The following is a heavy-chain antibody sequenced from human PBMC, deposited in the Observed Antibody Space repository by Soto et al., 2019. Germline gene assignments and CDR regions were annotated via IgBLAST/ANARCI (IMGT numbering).Heavy chain of an antibody. J-gene: IGHJ4*02. Sequence: EVQLLESGGGLVQPGGSLRLSCAASGFTFSSYAMSWVRQAPGKGLEWVSAISGSGGSTYYADSVKGRFSISRDNSKNTLYLQMNSLRAEDTAVYYCAKVRAVAKYYLDYWGQGTLVTVSS. D-gene: IGHD6-19*01. CDR1: GFTFSSYA. CDR2: ISGSGGST. CDR3: AKVRAVAKYYLDY. V-gene: IGHV3-23*01.